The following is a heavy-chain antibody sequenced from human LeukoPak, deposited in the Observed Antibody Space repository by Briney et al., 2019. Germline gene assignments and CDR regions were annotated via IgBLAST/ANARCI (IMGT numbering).Heavy chain of an antibody. Sequence: GGSLRLSCAASGFTFSSFAMSWVRQAPGQGLEWVSAMSGSGGMTYSADSVKGRFTISRDNSKDTLYMQMNSLSVEDTALYYCARDQGDGGSYTYYYYYMDVWGKGTTVTVSS. D-gene: IGHD1-26*01. CDR2: MSGSGGMT. V-gene: IGHV3-23*01. CDR3: ARDQGDGGSYTYYYYYMDV. J-gene: IGHJ6*03. CDR1: GFTFSSFA.